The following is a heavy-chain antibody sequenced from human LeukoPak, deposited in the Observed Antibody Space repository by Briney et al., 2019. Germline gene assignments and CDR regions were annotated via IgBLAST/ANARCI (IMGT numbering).Heavy chain of an antibody. J-gene: IGHJ3*02. V-gene: IGHV3-74*01. CDR1: GFTFSTYW. CDR2: ISSDGTNA. Sequence: GGSLRLSCAASGFTFSTYWMHWVRHVPGKGLVWVSRISSDGTNANYADSVKGRFTISRDNAKNTLYLQMNSLRAEDTAVYYCARDFPVTTDAFDIWGQGTMVTVSS. D-gene: IGHD4-17*01. CDR3: ARDFPVTTDAFDI.